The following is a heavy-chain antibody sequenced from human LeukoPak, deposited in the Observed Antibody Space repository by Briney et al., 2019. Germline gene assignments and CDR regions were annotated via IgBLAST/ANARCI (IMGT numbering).Heavy chain of an antibody. CDR2: ISSSSSYI. Sequence: PGGSLRLSCAASGFTFSSYSMNWVRQAPGKGLEWVSSISSSSSYIYYADSVKGRFTISRDNAKNSLYLQMNSLRAEDTAVYYCARADIAAVHAFDYWGQGTLVTVSS. CDR1: GFTFSSYS. CDR3: ARADIAAVHAFDY. D-gene: IGHD6-13*01. J-gene: IGHJ4*02. V-gene: IGHV3-21*01.